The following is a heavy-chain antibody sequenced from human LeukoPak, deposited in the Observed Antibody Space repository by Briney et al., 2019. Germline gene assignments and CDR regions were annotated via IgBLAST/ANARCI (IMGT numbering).Heavy chain of an antibody. Sequence: PSETLSLTCAVYGGSFSGYYWSWIRQPPGKGLEWIGEINHSGSTNYNPSLKSRVTISVDTSKNQFSLKLSSVTAADTAVYYCARGGQGDGYSADEAFDFWGPGTMVTVSS. CDR2: INHSGST. CDR1: GGSFSGYY. D-gene: IGHD5-24*01. J-gene: IGHJ3*01. V-gene: IGHV4-34*01. CDR3: ARGGQGDGYSADEAFDF.